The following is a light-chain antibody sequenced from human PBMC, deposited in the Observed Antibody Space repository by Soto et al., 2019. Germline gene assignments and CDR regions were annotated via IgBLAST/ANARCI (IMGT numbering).Light chain of an antibody. CDR2: WAS. CDR1: RSILSSSNNKNY. CDR3: QQYYSSPFT. Sequence: DIVMTQSPDSLAVSLGERATINYKYSRSILSSSNNKNYLAWYQQKPGQPPRLLIYWASTRESGVPDRFSGSGSGTDFTLTISSLQAEDVAVYYCQQYYSSPFTFGPGTKVDIK. J-gene: IGKJ3*01. V-gene: IGKV4-1*01.